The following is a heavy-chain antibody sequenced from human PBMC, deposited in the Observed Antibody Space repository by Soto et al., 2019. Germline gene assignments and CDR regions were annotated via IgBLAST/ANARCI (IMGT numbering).Heavy chain of an antibody. D-gene: IGHD6-19*01. V-gene: IGHV4-61*01. CDR1: GGSVTGGSHY. CDR2: ISFFGST. J-gene: IGHJ4*02. CDR3: ARDRSSGWTWFDY. Sequence: SETLSLTCTVSGGSVTGGSHYWCWIRQPPGKGLETIGYISFFGSTKYNPSLKSRVTISVDTSKNQFSLELTSLTAADTAVYYCARDRSSGWTWFDYWGQGTLVTVSS.